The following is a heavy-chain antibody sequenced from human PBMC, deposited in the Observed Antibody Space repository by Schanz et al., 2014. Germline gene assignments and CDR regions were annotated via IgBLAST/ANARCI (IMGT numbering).Heavy chain of an antibody. D-gene: IGHD2-15*01. CDR1: GYAFSDYG. Sequence: QVQLEQSGAEVKKPGASVKVSCKTSGYAFSDYGITWVRQAPGQGLQWMGWISPYNGNTNYAPKVQGRVTLTTDTSTSTAYMELRNLRSDDTAVYYCARGRGCTGGSCYSWFDLWGQGTLVTVAS. V-gene: IGHV1-18*01. CDR3: ARGRGCTGGSCYSWFDL. CDR2: ISPYNGNT. J-gene: IGHJ5*02.